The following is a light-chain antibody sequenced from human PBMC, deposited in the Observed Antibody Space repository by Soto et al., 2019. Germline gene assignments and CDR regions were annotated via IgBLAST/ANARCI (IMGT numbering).Light chain of an antibody. CDR2: DAS. CDR1: QSVSRY. Sequence: EIVLTQSPTALYLSPGERATLSCRASQSVSRYLAWYQQKPGQTPRLLIYDASSRATGIPARFSGSGSGTDFTLTISSLEPEDFAVYYCQQRTNWPPTITFGQGTRLETK. CDR3: QQRTNWPPTIT. V-gene: IGKV3-11*01. J-gene: IGKJ5*01.